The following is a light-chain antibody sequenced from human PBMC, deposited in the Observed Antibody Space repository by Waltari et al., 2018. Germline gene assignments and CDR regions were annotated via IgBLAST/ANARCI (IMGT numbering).Light chain of an antibody. CDR1: QSLLHSNGYNY. CDR2: LGS. CDR3: MQILQPART. J-gene: IGKJ2*01. V-gene: IGKV2-28*01. Sequence: DILMTQYPLSLPVTPGEPASTSCRSSQSLLHSNGYNYLDWYLQKPGQSPQVLIYLGSNRASGVPDRFSGSGSGTDFTLNISRVEAEDVGVYYCMQILQPARTFGQGTRLEIK.